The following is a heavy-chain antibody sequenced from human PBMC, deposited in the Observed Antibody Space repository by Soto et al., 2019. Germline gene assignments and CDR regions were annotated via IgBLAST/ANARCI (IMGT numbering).Heavy chain of an antibody. CDR2: IMPMFGAA. Sequence: QVQLVQSGAEVKKPGSSVKVSCKASGGTFSNYAISWVRQAPGQGLEWMGAIMPMFGAANYAQKFQGTVTITADDSTSTVYTELSCLRSEDTAVYYCARGSISAASYFASWGQGTLITVSS. J-gene: IGHJ4*02. V-gene: IGHV1-69*01. D-gene: IGHD2-2*01. CDR3: ARGSISAASYFAS. CDR1: GGTFSNYA.